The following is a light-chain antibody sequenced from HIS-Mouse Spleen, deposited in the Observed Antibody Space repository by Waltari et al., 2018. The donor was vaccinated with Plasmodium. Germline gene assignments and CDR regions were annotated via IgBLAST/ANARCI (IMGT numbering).Light chain of an antibody. CDR1: QSISSW. CDR3: QQYNSYWT. J-gene: IGKJ1*01. CDR2: KAS. Sequence: DIQMTQSPSTLSASVGDRLTLTCRASQSISSWLAWYQQKPGKAPKLLIYKASSLESGVPSRFSGSGSGTEFTLTISSLQPDDFATYYCQQYNSYWTFGQGTKVEIK. V-gene: IGKV1-5*03.